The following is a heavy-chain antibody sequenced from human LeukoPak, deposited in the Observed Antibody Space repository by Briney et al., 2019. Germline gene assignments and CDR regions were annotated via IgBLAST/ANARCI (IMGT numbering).Heavy chain of an antibody. CDR1: GYTFTSYD. CDR3: ARGGYCSSTSCIDY. Sequence: GASVKVSRKASGYTFTSYDINWVRQATGQGLEWMGWMNPNSGNTGYAQKFQGRVTMTRNTSISTAYMELSSLRSEDTAVYYCARGGYCSSTSCIDYWGQGTLVTVSS. V-gene: IGHV1-8*01. D-gene: IGHD2-2*01. CDR2: MNPNSGNT. J-gene: IGHJ4*02.